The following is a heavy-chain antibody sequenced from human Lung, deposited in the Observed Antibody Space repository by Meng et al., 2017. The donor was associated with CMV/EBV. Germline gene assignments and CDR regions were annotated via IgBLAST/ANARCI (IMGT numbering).Heavy chain of an antibody. V-gene: IGHV1-2*02. CDR3: ASGGYCSSTSCYRGWFDP. Sequence: ASVKVSXKASGYTFTGYYMHWVRQAPGQGLEWMGWINPNSGGTNYAQKFQGRVTMTRDTSISTAYMELSRLRSDDTAVYYCASGGYCSSTSCYRGWFDPWGQGTXVTVSS. CDR2: INPNSGGT. J-gene: IGHJ5*02. D-gene: IGHD2-2*02. CDR1: GYTFTGYY.